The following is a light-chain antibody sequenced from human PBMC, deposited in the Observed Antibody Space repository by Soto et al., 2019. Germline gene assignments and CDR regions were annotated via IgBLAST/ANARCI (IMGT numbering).Light chain of an antibody. CDR3: QQDKSYPYT. J-gene: IGKJ2*01. Sequence: DIQMTQSPSTLSASVGDRVTITCRASQSISNWLAWYQQKPGKAPKILLYKASTLQSGVPSRFSGSGSGTEFSLTISSLQPDDFATYYCQQDKSYPYTFGQGTKLEIK. CDR1: QSISNW. CDR2: KAS. V-gene: IGKV1-5*03.